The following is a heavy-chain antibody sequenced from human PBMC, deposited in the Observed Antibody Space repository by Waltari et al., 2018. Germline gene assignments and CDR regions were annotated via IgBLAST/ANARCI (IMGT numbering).Heavy chain of an antibody. CDR2: ISGSGGST. Sequence: EVQLLESGGGLVQPGGSLRLSCAASGFTFSSYAMSWVRQAPGKGLEWVSAISGSGGSTDYADSVKGRFTISRDNSKNTLYLQMNSLRAEDTAVYYCAKFYCSSTSCYGLGPSDYWGQGTLVTVSS. V-gene: IGHV3-23*01. J-gene: IGHJ4*02. D-gene: IGHD2-2*01. CDR3: AKFYCSSTSCYGLGPSDY. CDR1: GFTFSSYA.